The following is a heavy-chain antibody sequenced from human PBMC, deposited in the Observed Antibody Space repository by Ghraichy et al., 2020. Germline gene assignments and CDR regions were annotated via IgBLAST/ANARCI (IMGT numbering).Heavy chain of an antibody. D-gene: IGHD6-13*01. CDR3: VKVAAAGTVYYGMDV. J-gene: IGHJ6*02. V-gene: IGHV3-33*08. CDR2: IWYDGSNK. Sequence: AGSLRLSCAASGFTFSSYGMHWVRQAPGKGLEWVAVIWYDGSNKYYADSVKGRFTISRDNSKNTLYLQMNSLRAEDTAVYYCVKVAAAGTVYYGMDVWGQGTTVTVSS. CDR1: GFTFSSYG.